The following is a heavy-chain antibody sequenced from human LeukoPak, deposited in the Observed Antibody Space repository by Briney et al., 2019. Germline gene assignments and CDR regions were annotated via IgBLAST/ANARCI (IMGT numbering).Heavy chain of an antibody. CDR1: GFAFDDFA. CDR2: IRRRAYGGAA. J-gene: IGHJ4*02. CDR3: SRNGLVDFDY. Sequence: PGRSLRLSCTTSGFAFDDFAMSWVRQPAGKGLEWVGFIRRRAYGGAAEYAASVKGRFIISRDDSNGIAYLQMNSLKTEDTAVYYCSRNGLVDFDYWGQGSRVTVS. V-gene: IGHV3-49*04.